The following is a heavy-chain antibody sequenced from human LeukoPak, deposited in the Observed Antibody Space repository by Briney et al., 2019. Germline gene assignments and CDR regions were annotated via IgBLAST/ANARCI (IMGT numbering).Heavy chain of an antibody. CDR3: ARDLLMVRGVIKANWFDP. Sequence: ASVKVSCKASGYTFTSYGISWVRQTPGQGLEWMGWISAYNGNTNYAQKLQGRVTMTTDTSTSTAYMELRSLRSDDTAVYYCARDLLMVRGVIKANWFDPWGQGTLVTVSS. D-gene: IGHD3-10*01. J-gene: IGHJ5*02. CDR2: ISAYNGNT. CDR1: GYTFTSYG. V-gene: IGHV1-18*01.